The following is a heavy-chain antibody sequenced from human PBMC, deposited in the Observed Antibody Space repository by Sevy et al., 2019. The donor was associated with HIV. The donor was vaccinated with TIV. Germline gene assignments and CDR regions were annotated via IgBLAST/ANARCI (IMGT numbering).Heavy chain of an antibody. J-gene: IGHJ6*02. CDR2: ISSSSNFV. V-gene: IGHV3-21*06. Sequence: GGSLRLSCAASGFTVSDNYMSWVRQAPGQGLEWISSISSSSNFVYQADSVKGRFTISRDNAKNSLFLQMNSLTVEDTAVYYCARDRGVPRTRGSYQYGMDVWGQGTTVTVSS. CDR3: ARDRGVPRTRGSYQYGMDV. CDR1: GFTVSDNY. D-gene: IGHD3-16*01.